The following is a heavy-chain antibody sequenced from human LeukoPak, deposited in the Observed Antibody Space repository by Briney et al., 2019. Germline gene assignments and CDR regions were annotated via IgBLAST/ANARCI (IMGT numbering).Heavy chain of an antibody. CDR3: AKDDDFWSGYLKAFDI. V-gene: IGHV3-7*03. CDR2: IKQDGSEK. Sequence: GGSLRLSCAASGFTFSSYWMSWVRQAPGKGLEWVANIKQDGSEKYYVDSVKGRFTISRDNSKNTLYLQMNSLRAEDTAVYYCAKDDDFWSGYLKAFDIWGQGTMVTVSS. J-gene: IGHJ3*02. CDR1: GFTFSSYW. D-gene: IGHD3-3*01.